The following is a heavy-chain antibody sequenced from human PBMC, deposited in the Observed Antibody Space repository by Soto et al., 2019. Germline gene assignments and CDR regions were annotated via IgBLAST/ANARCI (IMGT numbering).Heavy chain of an antibody. D-gene: IGHD2-2*01. CDR2: INPNSGGT. CDR3: ARAAYCSSTSCYIQEEV. Sequence: ASVKVSCKASGYTFTGYYMHWVRQAPGQGLEWMGWINPNSGGTNYAQKFQGRVTMTRDTSISTAYMELSRLRSDETAVYYCARAAYCSSTSCYIQEEVWGKGTKVTVSS. J-gene: IGHJ6*04. CDR1: GYTFTGYY. V-gene: IGHV1-2*02.